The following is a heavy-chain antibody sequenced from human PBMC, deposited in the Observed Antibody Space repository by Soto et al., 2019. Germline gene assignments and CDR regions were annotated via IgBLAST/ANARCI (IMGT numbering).Heavy chain of an antibody. CDR1: GDSVSSNSAA. D-gene: IGHD6-19*01. CDR2: TYYRSKWYN. J-gene: IGHJ6*02. V-gene: IGHV6-1*01. CDR3: GRHLRMGIAVDGAYYYYGMDV. Sequence: PSQTLSLTCAISGDSVSSNSAAWNWIRQSPSRGLEWLGRTYYRSKWYNDYAVSVKSRITINPDTSKNQFSLQLNSVTPEDTAVYYCGRHLRMGIAVDGAYYYYGMDVWGQGTTVTVSS.